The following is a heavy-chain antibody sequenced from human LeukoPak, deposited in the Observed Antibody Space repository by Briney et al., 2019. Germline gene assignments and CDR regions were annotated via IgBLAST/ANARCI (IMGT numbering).Heavy chain of an antibody. CDR3: ARDGVSMVRGVRVLDYYNYYMDV. J-gene: IGHJ6*03. D-gene: IGHD3-10*01. V-gene: IGHV3-30*02. Sequence: GSLRLSCAASGFTFSSYVMHWVRQAPGKGLEWVAFIRYDGSNKYYADSVKGRFSIPRDNFKNTLYLQMNSLRAEDTAVYYCARDGVSMVRGVRVLDYYNYYMDVWGKGTTVTVSS. CDR1: GFTFSSYV. CDR2: IRYDGSNK.